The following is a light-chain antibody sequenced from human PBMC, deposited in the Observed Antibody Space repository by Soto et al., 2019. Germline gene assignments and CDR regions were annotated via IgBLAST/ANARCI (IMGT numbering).Light chain of an antibody. V-gene: IGKV1-33*01. CDR1: QNINNY. CDR2: DAS. J-gene: IGKJ5*01. Sequence: DTEVTQSPSSLSASLRDRDTITFQASQNINNYLNWYQQKPGRAPKLLIYDASNLEAGVPSRFRGSGSGTDFTFTISRLPPEAIVTYYCQQYETPPTFGQGTRLEIK. CDR3: QQYETPPT.